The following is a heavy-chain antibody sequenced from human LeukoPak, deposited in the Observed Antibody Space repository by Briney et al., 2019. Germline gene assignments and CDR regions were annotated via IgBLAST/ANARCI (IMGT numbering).Heavy chain of an antibody. CDR2: IYYSGST. J-gene: IGHJ5*02. V-gene: IGHV4-59*01. CDR1: GDSISNYY. Sequence: SETLSLTCTVSGDSISNYYWSWIRQPPGKGLEWIGYIYYSGSTNYNPSLKSRVTMSVDTSKNQISLRPSSVTAADTAVYYCARSYDSWSGYFSWGQGTLVTVSS. CDR3: ARSYDSWSGYFS. D-gene: IGHD3-3*01.